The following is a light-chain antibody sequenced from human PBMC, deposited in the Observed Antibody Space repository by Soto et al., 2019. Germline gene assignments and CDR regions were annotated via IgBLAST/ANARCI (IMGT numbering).Light chain of an antibody. J-gene: IGKJ3*01. Sequence: DIQMTQSPSSLSASVGDRVTITCRASQSISRYLNWYQHKPGKAPKLLIYAASSLQSGVPSRFGGSGSGTDFTLTISSLQPEDFATYYCQQSYSAPPFTFGPGTKVDIK. CDR3: QQSYSAPPFT. V-gene: IGKV1-39*01. CDR1: QSISRY. CDR2: AAS.